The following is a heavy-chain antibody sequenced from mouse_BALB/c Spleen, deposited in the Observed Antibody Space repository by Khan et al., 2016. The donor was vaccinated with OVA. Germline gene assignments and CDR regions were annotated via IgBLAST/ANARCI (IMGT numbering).Heavy chain of an antibody. CDR2: IWGGGGT. J-gene: IGHJ4*01. CDR1: GFSLSRYN. D-gene: IGHD2-14*01. CDR3: ARAYYRYDGNDAMDY. Sequence: VELVESGPGLVAPSQSLSITCTVSGFSLSRYNIHWVRQPPGKGLEWLGMIWGGGGTDYNSTLKIRLSISKDNSKSQVFLKMNSLQTDDTAMYDSARAYYRYDGNDAMDYRGQGTSVTVSS. V-gene: IGHV2-6-4*01.